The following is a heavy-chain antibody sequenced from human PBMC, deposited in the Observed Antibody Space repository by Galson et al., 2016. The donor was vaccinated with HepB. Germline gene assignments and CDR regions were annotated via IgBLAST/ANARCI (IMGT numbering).Heavy chain of an antibody. CDR2: ITGGAGTT. CDR3: ARAAGGVMGSYYFDY. CDR1: DSSFSSYA. D-gene: IGHD3-16*01. J-gene: IGHJ4*02. V-gene: IGHV3-23*01. Sequence: SLRLSCAASDSSFSSYAMAWVRQAPGKGLEWVTTITGGAGTTFYADSVKGRFSIPRDNSKNTLHLQITGRRAEDTAVYYCARAAGGVMGSYYFDYWGQGTLVTVSS.